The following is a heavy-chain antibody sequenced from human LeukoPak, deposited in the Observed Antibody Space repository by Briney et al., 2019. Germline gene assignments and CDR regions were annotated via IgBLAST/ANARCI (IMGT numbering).Heavy chain of an antibody. Sequence: SETLSLTCAVYGGSFSGYYWTWIRQPPGKGLEWIGEINPSGDTKYNPSLKSRVTISVDTSKNQFSLKLRSVTAADTAVYYCARRRDGHINPFDYWGQETLVTVSS. CDR1: GGSFSGYY. CDR2: INPSGDT. J-gene: IGHJ4*02. CDR3: ARRRDGHINPFDY. V-gene: IGHV4-34*01. D-gene: IGHD5-24*01.